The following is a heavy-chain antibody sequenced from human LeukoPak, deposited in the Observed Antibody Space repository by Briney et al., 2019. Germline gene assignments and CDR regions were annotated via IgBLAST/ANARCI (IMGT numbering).Heavy chain of an antibody. CDR3: ARHSNGVRA. J-gene: IGHJ5*02. V-gene: IGHV4-59*08. Sequence: PSETLSLTCVVSGGSISTYSWSWIRQPPGKGLEWIGYIYYSGSTNYNPSLKSRVTISVDTSKNQFSLKLSSVTAADTAVYYCARHSNGVRAWGQGTLVTVSS. CDR2: IYYSGST. CDR1: GGSISTYS. D-gene: IGHD2-8*01.